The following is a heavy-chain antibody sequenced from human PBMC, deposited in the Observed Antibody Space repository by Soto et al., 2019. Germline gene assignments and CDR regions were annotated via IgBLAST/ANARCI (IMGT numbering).Heavy chain of an antibody. Sequence: QVQLQESGPGLVKPSETLSLTCTVSGGSISSYYWSWIRQPPGKGLEWIGYIYYSGSTNYNPSLKSRGTIAVDRSKNQFSWKLSSVTAADAAVYYCARRWGVALDYWGQGTLVTVSS. CDR2: IYYSGST. CDR3: ARRWGVALDY. CDR1: GGSISSYY. V-gene: IGHV4-59*08. J-gene: IGHJ4*02. D-gene: IGHD3-16*01.